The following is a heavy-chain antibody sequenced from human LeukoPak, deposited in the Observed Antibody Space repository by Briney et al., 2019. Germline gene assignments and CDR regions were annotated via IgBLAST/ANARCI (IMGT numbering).Heavy chain of an antibody. CDR3: ASGREYCSGGSCYSSDDAFDI. J-gene: IGHJ3*02. CDR2: INPNSGGT. Sequence: ASVKVSCKASGYTFTGYYMHWVRQSPGQGLEWMGWINPNSGGTNYAQKFQGRVTMTRDTSISTAYMELSRLRSDDTAVYYCASGREYCSGGSCYSSDDAFDIWGQGTMVTVSS. CDR1: GYTFTGYY. V-gene: IGHV1-2*02. D-gene: IGHD2-15*01.